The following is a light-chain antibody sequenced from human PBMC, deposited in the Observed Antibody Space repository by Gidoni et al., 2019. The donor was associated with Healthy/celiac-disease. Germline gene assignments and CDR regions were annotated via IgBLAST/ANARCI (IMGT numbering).Light chain of an antibody. J-gene: IGKJ1*01. CDR2: KAS. V-gene: IGKV1-5*03. CDR3: QQYNSYSWT. Sequence: DIQMTQSPSTLSASLGDRVTITCRASQSISSWLAWYQQKPGKAPKLLIYKASSLESGVPSRFSGIGSGTEFTLTISSLQPDDFATYYCQQYNSYSWTFGQGTKVEIK. CDR1: QSISSW.